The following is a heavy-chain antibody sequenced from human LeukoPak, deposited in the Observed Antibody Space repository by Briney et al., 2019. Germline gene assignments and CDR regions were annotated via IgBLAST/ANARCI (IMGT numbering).Heavy chain of an antibody. J-gene: IGHJ3*02. V-gene: IGHV4-39*07. Sequence: SETLSLTCSVSGGSISLSYYYWGWIRQPPGKALEWIGSVYYSGTTSYNPSLKSRVTISVDMSKNHFSLRLSSVTAADTAMYYCARVLDASGYAVPEDAFDIWGQGTMVTVSS. CDR3: ARVLDASGYAVPEDAFDI. CDR2: VYYSGTT. D-gene: IGHD5-12*01. CDR1: GGSISLSYYY.